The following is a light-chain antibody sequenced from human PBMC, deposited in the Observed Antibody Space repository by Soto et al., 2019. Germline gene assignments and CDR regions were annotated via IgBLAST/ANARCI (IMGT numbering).Light chain of an antibody. Sequence: DIQMTQSPSSVSASVGDRVTITCRASQGISTWLAWYQQKAGKAPKLLIYYAYSLHSGVPSRFSGSGSGTDFTLTISSLRPEDSATYYCKQSNSLPLTFGGGTEVEVK. CDR1: QGISTW. J-gene: IGKJ4*01. V-gene: IGKV1-12*01. CDR3: KQSNSLPLT. CDR2: YAY.